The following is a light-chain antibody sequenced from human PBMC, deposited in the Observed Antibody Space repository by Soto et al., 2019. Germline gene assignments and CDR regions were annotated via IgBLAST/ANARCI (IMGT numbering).Light chain of an antibody. Sequence: EIVLTQSPGTLSLSPGERATLSCRASQSVSNNYLAWYQQKPGQAPRLLIYGAYTRATGVPARFRGSGSGTEFTLTISSLQSDDVGVYYCQHNNNWPLTFGRGTKVDIK. CDR1: QSVSNN. J-gene: IGKJ1*01. V-gene: IGKV3-15*01. CDR2: GAY. CDR3: QHNNNWPLT.